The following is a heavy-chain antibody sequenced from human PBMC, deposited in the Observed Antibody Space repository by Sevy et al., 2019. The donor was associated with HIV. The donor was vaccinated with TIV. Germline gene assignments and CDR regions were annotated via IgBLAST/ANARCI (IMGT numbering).Heavy chain of an antibody. Sequence: GGSLRLSCAVSGFSFSHYAFHWVRQAPGKGLEWVSLISYDGNYKYYADSVKGRFTISRDNSKNTLYLQMNSLRGNDTAVYYCARVAVSYCTNDCYHRFDYWGPGALVTVSS. J-gene: IGHJ4*02. V-gene: IGHV3-30-3*01. CDR2: ISYDGNYK. D-gene: IGHD2-8*01. CDR3: ARVAVSYCTNDCYHRFDY. CDR1: GFSFSHYA.